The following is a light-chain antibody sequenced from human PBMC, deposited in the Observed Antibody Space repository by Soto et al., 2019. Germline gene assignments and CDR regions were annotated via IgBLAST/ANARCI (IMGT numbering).Light chain of an antibody. J-gene: IGLJ2*01. CDR1: SSDIGGYDY. V-gene: IGLV2-14*03. Sequence: QSALTQPASVSGSPGQSITISCTGTSSDIGGYDYVSWYQQHPGKAPQLMIYDVSNRPSGVSNRFSGSKSGKTASLTISGLQAEDEAYYYCSSYANSSHVVFGGGTKLTVL. CDR3: SSYANSSHVV. CDR2: DVS.